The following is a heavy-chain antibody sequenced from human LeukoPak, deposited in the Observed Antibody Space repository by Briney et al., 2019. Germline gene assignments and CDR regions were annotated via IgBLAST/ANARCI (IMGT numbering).Heavy chain of an antibody. Sequence: SETLSLTCTVSGGSISSSSYYWGWIRQPPGKGLEWIGSIYYSGSTYYNPSLKSRVTISVDTSKNQFSLKLSSVTAADTAVYYCARHGRGVAAAGTAPIDYWGQGTLVTVSS. J-gene: IGHJ4*02. D-gene: IGHD6-13*01. CDR2: IYYSGST. CDR3: ARHGRGVAAAGTAPIDY. V-gene: IGHV4-39*01. CDR1: GGSISSSSYY.